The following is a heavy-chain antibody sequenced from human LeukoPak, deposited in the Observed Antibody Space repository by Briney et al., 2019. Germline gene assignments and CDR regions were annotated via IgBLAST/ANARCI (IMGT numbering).Heavy chain of an antibody. J-gene: IGHJ4*02. CDR2: IHTSGST. Sequence: SETLSLTCAVYGGSFSGYYWSWIRQPAGKGLEWIGRIHTSGSTNYNPSLKSRVTMSLDTSKNQFSLRLSSVTAADTAVYSCARGKVVAGTPGQNSWDCWGQGTLVTVSS. CDR3: ARGKVVAGTPGQNSWDC. V-gene: IGHV4-59*10. D-gene: IGHD6-19*01. CDR1: GGSFSGYY.